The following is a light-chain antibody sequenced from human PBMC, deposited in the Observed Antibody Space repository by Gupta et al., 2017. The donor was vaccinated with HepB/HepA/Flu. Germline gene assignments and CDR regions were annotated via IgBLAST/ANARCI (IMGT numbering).Light chain of an antibody. CDR1: SSDVGEDNY. Sequence: HSALTQPRSVSVSSGQSVTISCTGTSSDVGEDNYFSWYQQNPGKDNKLIIYVVTKRPSGIPDRFSGSQSGSTASLTISGLQAEDAAAYYWCSYAGSHPFPYVFGTGTKVTVL. V-gene: IGLV2-11*02. CDR3: CSYAGSHPFPYV. CDR2: VVT. J-gene: IGLJ1*01.